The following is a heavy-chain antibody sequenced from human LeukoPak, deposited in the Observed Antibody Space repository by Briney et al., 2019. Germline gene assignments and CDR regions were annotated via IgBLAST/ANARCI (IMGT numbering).Heavy chain of an antibody. CDR2: ISGSGGST. D-gene: IGHD3-22*01. J-gene: IGHJ4*02. CDR3: ANYYDSSGSSYFDY. Sequence: GGSLRLSCAASGFTFSCYAMSWVRQAPGKGLEWVSAISGSGGSTYYADSVEGRFTISRDNSKNTLYLQMNSLRAEDTAVYYCANYYDSSGSSYFDYWGQGTLVTVSS. V-gene: IGHV3-23*01. CDR1: GFTFSCYA.